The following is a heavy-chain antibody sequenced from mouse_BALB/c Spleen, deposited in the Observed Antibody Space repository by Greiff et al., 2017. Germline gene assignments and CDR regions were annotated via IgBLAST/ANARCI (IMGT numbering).Heavy chain of an antibody. D-gene: IGHD1-1*01. Sequence: QVQLKQPGAELVMPGASVKMSCKASGYTFTDYWMHWVKQRPGQGLEWIGAIDTSDSYTSYNQKFKGKATLTVDESSSTAYMQLSSLTSEDSAVYYCARGDYYGSSYVENAMDYWGQGTSVTVSS. CDR2: IDTSDSYT. J-gene: IGHJ4*01. V-gene: IGHV1-69*01. CDR1: GYTFTDYW. CDR3: ARGDYYGSSYVENAMDY.